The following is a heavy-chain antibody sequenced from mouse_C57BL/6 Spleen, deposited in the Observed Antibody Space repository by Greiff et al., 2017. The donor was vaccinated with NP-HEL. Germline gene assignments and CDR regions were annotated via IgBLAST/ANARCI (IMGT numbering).Heavy chain of an antibody. CDR2: IRNKANGYTT. Sequence: EVKLMESGGGLVQPGGSLSLSCAASGFTFTDYYMSWVRQPPGKALEWLGFIRNKANGYTTEYSASVKGRFTISRDNSQSILYLQMNALRAEDSATYYCASLDGYYEWFAYWGQGTLVTVSA. CDR3: ASLDGYYEWFAY. D-gene: IGHD2-3*01. V-gene: IGHV7-3*01. CDR1: GFTFTDYY. J-gene: IGHJ3*01.